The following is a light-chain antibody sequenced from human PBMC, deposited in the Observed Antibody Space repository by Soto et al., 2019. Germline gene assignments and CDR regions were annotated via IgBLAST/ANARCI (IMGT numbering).Light chain of an antibody. Sequence: QSALTQPASVSGSPGQSITISCTGTSSDVGSYNLVSWYQQHPGKAPKLMIYEGSKRPSGVSNRFSGSKSGNTASLTISGFQAEDEADYYCCSYAGSSTFGVVFGGGTQLTVL. J-gene: IGLJ2*01. CDR3: CSYAGSSTFGVV. CDR1: SSDVGSYNL. CDR2: EGS. V-gene: IGLV2-23*03.